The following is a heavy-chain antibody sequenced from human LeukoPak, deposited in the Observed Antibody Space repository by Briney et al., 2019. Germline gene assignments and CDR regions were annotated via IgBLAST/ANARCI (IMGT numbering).Heavy chain of an antibody. D-gene: IGHD3-10*01. Sequence: SVKVSCKASGGTFSSYTISWARQAPGQGLEWMGRIIPILGIANYAQKFQGRVTITADKSTSTAYMELSSLRSEDTAVYYCARERTYYYGSGSYYNVNEFDPWGQGTLVTVSS. CDR3: ARERTYYYGSGSYYNVNEFDP. J-gene: IGHJ5*02. CDR2: IIPILGIA. CDR1: GGTFSSYT. V-gene: IGHV1-69*04.